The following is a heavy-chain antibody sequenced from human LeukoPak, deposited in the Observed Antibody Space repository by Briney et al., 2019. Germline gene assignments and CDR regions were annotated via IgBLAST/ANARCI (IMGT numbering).Heavy chain of an antibody. J-gene: IGHJ4*02. CDR1: GFTFSSHG. Sequence: GGSLRLSCAASGFTFSSHGMNWVRQAPGKGLEWVSGSSSIGGRTYYADSVKGRFTVTRDNSRNTLHLQMNSLKTEDTAVYYCTTQGHWYDSSGYNFVDYWGQGTLVTVSS. D-gene: IGHD3-22*01. CDR2: SSSIGGRT. V-gene: IGHV3-23*01. CDR3: TTQGHWYDSSGYNFVDY.